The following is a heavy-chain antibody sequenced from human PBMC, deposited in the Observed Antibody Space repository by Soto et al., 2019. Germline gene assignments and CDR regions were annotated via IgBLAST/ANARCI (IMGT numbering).Heavy chain of an antibody. CDR2: ISGSGGST. D-gene: IGHD6-19*01. CDR1: GFTFSSYA. V-gene: IGHV3-23*01. Sequence: EVQLLESGGGLVQPGGSLRLSCAASGFTFSSYAMSWVRQAPGKGLEWVSAISGSGGSTYYADSVKGRFTISRDNSKNTLYLQMNSLRAEDTAVYYCAKGRTGYSSGWYRKQDYFDYWGQGTLVTVSS. J-gene: IGHJ4*02. CDR3: AKGRTGYSSGWYRKQDYFDY.